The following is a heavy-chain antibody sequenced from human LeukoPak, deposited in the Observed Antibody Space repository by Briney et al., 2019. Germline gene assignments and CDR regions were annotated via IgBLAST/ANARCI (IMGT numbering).Heavy chain of an antibody. V-gene: IGHV4-39*01. D-gene: IGHD3-22*01. Sequence: PSETLSLTCTVSDDSITSSSYDWGWIRQPPGKGLEWIGSIFFRGTTYYNPSLKSRVTMSVDTSKNQFSLKLKSVTAADTAVSYCARHRDSGGFYALDYWGQGALVTVSS. CDR1: DDSITSSSYD. CDR3: ARHRDSGGFYALDY. J-gene: IGHJ4*02. CDR2: IFFRGTT.